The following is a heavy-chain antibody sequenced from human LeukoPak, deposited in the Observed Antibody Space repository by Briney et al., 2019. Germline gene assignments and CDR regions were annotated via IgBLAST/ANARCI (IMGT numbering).Heavy chain of an antibody. J-gene: IGHJ4*02. D-gene: IGHD2-21*02. V-gene: IGHV1-46*01. CDR2: INASGGST. CDR1: GYTXTSYY. Sequence: ASVKVSCKASGYTXTSYYMHWVRQAPGQGLEWMGIINASGGSTSYAQKFQGRVTMTRDTSTSTVYMELRSLRSDDTAVYYCARDQGDIDYWGQGTLVTVSS. CDR3: ARDQGDIDY.